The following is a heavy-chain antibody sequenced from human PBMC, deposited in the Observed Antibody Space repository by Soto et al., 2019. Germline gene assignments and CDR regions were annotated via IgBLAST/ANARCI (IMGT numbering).Heavy chain of an antibody. Sequence: QVQLVQSGAEVKKPGASVKVSCKASGYTFSSYAISWVRQAPGQGLEGMGWISAYNGNTNYAQKLQGRVTMTTDTPTSTAYMELRTLRYDDTAVYYCASESPPADYWGQGTLVTVSS. V-gene: IGHV1-18*01. CDR3: ASESPPADY. CDR1: GYTFSSYA. J-gene: IGHJ4*02. CDR2: ISAYNGNT.